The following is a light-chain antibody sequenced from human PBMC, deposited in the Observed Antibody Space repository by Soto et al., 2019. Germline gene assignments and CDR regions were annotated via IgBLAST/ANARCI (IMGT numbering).Light chain of an antibody. CDR2: GAS. J-gene: IGKJ1*01. Sequence: EIVMTKSPATLSVSQGERATLSCRASQSGSSNIAWYQQKPGQAPRLLIYGASTRATGIPARFSGSGSGTEFTLTISSLQSEDFAVYYCQQYNNWPRTFGQGTKVEI. V-gene: IGKV3-15*01. CDR3: QQYNNWPRT. CDR1: QSGSSN.